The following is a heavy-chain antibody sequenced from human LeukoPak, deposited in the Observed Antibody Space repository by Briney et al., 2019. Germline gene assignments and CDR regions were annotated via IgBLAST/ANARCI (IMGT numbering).Heavy chain of an antibody. CDR2: IRSRGDGGTT. Sequence: GGSLRLSCAVSGLTLSNVWMNWVRKAPGKGLEWVGRIRSRGDGGTTDFAAPVKGRFTISRGDSKNTLYLQMNSLTSEDTAVYYCTQGSGQYFDYWGQGTLVTVSS. CDR1: GLTLSNVW. CDR3: TQGSGQYFDY. J-gene: IGHJ4*02. D-gene: IGHD2-15*01. V-gene: IGHV3-15*07.